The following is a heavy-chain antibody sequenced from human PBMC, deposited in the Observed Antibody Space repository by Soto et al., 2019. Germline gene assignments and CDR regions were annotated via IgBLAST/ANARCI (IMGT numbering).Heavy chain of an antibody. CDR2: MNQHGSDI. D-gene: IGHD2-8*02. CDR3: ATDTYCPATCYRGHGN. J-gene: IGHJ4*02. V-gene: IGHV3-7*03. Sequence: EVQLVESGGDLVQPGGSLRLSCAASGFTFSSYWMDWVRQSPGKGLEWVASMNQHGSDIQYVDSVRGRFTISRDNARNLLYLQMNDLRVEDTAIYCCATDTYCPATCYRGHGNGGQGTLVTVSS. CDR1: GFTFSSYW.